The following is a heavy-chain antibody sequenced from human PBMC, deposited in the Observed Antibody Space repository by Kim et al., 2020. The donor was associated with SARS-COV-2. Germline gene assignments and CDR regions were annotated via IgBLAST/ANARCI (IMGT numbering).Heavy chain of an antibody. Sequence: VKGRFTISRDNAKNSLYLQMNSLRAEDTALYYCAKADYYGSGSPELGFDYWGQGTLVTVSS. J-gene: IGHJ4*02. V-gene: IGHV3-9*01. D-gene: IGHD3-10*01. CDR3: AKADYYGSGSPELGFDY.